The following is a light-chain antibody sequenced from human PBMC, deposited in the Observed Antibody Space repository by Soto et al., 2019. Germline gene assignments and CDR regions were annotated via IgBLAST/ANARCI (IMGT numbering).Light chain of an antibody. CDR3: LQYNDYPRT. Sequence: DLQLTQSPSSLSASVGDRVSFTCRASQGIRNDLAWFQKKAGKAPRRLIYGASSLQSGVPNRFSGSGSGTEFTLTIDSLQPEDFAVYYCLQYNDYPRTFGQGTKVDIK. V-gene: IGKV1-17*01. CDR1: QGIRND. CDR2: GAS. J-gene: IGKJ1*01.